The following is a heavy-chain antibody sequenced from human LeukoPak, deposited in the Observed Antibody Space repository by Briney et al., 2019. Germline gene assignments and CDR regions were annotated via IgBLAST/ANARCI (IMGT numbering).Heavy chain of an antibody. CDR3: ARDSWGFNYYYYGMDV. V-gene: IGHV3-11*04. CDR1: GFTFSDYY. D-gene: IGHD3-16*01. J-gene: IGHJ6*02. Sequence: GGSLRLSCAASGFTFSDYYMSWIRQAPGKGLEWVSYISSSGSTIYYADSVKGRFTISRDNSKNTLYLQMNSLRAEDTAVHYCARDSWGFNYYYYGMDVWGQGTTVTVSS. CDR2: ISSSGSTI.